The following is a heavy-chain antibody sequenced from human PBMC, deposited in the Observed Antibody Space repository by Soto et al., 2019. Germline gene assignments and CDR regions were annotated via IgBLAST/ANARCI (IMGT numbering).Heavy chain of an antibody. CDR1: GGSISSYY. Sequence: SETLSLTCTVSGGSISSYYWSWIRQPPGKGLEWIGYIYYSGSTNYNPSLKSRVTISVDTSKNQFSLTLSSVTAANTAVYYCARGEASTDYFDYWGQGTLVTVSS. V-gene: IGHV4-59*01. CDR2: IYYSGST. J-gene: IGHJ4*02. CDR3: ARGEASTDYFDY. D-gene: IGHD1-26*01.